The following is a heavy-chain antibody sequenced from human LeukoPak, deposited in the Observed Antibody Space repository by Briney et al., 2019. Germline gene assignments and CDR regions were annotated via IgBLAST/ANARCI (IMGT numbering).Heavy chain of an antibody. D-gene: IGHD3-10*01. CDR3: VRHAGRAGGQ. J-gene: IGHJ4*02. V-gene: IGHV3-11*01. Sequence: GGSLRLSCAASGFSFGGHYMSWLRQAPGKGPEWISYISWNGGDIAYADSVKGRFTISRDNAKNSLHLQMNSLRVEDTAVYHCVRHAGRAGGQWGQGALIAVSS. CDR1: GFSFGGHY. CDR2: ISWNGGDI.